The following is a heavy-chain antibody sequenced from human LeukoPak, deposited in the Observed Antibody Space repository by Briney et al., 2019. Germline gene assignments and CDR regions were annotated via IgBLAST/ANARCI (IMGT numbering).Heavy chain of an antibody. V-gene: IGHV3-73*01. CDR2: IRSKANSYAT. D-gene: IGHD4-17*01. CDR3: TRHVSVDYGDYVGYYYYYMDV. J-gene: IGHJ6*03. CDR1: GFTFSGSA. Sequence: GGSLRPSCAASGFTFSGSAMHWVRQASGKGLEWVGRIRSKANSYATAYAASVKGRFTISRDDSKNTAYLQMNSLKTEDTAVYYCTRHVSVDYGDYVGYYYYYMDVWSKGTTVTVSS.